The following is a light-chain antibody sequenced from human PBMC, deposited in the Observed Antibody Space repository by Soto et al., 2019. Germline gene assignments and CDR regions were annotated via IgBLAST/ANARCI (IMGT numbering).Light chain of an antibody. CDR1: SSNIGSNT. J-gene: IGLJ2*01. V-gene: IGLV1-44*01. CDR2: SNN. Sequence: QSVLTQPPSASGTPGQRVTISCSGSSSNIGSNTVNWYQQLPGTAPKLLIYSNNQRPSGVPDRFSGSKSGTSASLAISGLQSEDEADYYCAARDDSLNAPIFGGGTKVTVL. CDR3: AARDDSLNAPI.